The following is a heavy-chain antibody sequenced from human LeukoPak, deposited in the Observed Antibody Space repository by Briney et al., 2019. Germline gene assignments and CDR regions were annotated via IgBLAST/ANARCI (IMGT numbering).Heavy chain of an antibody. CDR2: ISYDGSNK. V-gene: IGHV3-30*18. Sequence: TGGSLRLSCAASGFPFSTYAMRWVRQAPGKGLEWVAVISYDGSNKNYADSVKGRFIISRDNSKNTLYLQMNSLRAEDTAVYYCAKDQRLEDIGMVFDSWGQGTLVTVSS. D-gene: IGHD5-18*01. CDR1: GFPFSTYA. CDR3: AKDQRLEDIGMVFDS. J-gene: IGHJ4*02.